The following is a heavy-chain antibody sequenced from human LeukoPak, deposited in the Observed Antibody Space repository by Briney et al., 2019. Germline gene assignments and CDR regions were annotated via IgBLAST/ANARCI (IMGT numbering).Heavy chain of an antibody. CDR2: MNPNSGNT. CDR1: GYTFTNYG. D-gene: IGHD3-10*01. CDR3: ARGDSGYFFYYGLDV. J-gene: IGHJ6*02. V-gene: IGHV1-8*01. Sequence: ASVKVSCKASGYTFTNYGINWVRQATGQGREWMGWMNPNSGNTGYAQKFQDRVTMTRNTSISTAYMELTRLTSGDTAVYYCARGDSGYFFYYGLDVWGQGTTVTVSS.